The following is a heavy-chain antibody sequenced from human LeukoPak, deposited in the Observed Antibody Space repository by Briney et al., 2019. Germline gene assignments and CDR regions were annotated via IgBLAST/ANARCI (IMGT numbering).Heavy chain of an antibody. J-gene: IGHJ4*02. V-gene: IGHV4-4*02. CDR3: TRHQTNNYGPGTPFDF. CDR2: IYKTGST. D-gene: IGHD3-10*01. Sequence: SPSGTLSLTCAVSGGSISSNNWWSWVRQPPGKGLEWIGSIYKTGSTNYSPSLKSRVFISVDTSNNQFSLNLNSVAAADTAVYFCTRHQTNNYGPGTPFDFWGQGTLVSVSS. CDR1: GGSISSNNW.